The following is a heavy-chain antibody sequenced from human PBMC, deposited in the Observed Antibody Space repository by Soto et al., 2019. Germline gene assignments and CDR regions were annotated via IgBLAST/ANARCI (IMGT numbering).Heavy chain of an antibody. CDR1: GFTFSSYG. V-gene: IGHV3-33*01. D-gene: IGHD3-22*01. CDR3: ARDRLSYYDSSGWAFDI. CDR2: IWYDGSNK. Sequence: PGGSLRLSCAASGFTFSSYGMHWVRQAPGKGLEWVAVIWYDGSNKYYADSVKGRFTISRDNSKNTLYLQMNSLRAEDTAVYYCARDRLSYYDSSGWAFDIWGQGTMVTVSS. J-gene: IGHJ3*02.